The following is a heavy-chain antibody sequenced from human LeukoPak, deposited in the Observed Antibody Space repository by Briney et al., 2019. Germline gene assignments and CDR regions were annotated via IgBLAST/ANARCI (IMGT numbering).Heavy chain of an antibody. CDR1: GYTLTELS. CDR3: ATALATGRSFDY. D-gene: IGHD5-12*01. CDR2: FDPEDGET. Sequence: ASVKVSCKVSGYTLTELSMHWVRQAPGKGLEWMGGFDPEDGETIYAQKFQGRVTMTEDTSTDTAYMELSSLRSEDTAVYYCATALATGRSFDYWGQGTLVTVS. V-gene: IGHV1-24*01. J-gene: IGHJ4*02.